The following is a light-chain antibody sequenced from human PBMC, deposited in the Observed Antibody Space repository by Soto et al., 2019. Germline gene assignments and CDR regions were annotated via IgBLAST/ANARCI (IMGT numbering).Light chain of an antibody. CDR1: SSDGGGYNY. CDR2: EVS. Sequence: QSALTQPASVSGSPGQSITISCTGTSSDGGGYNYVSWYQQHPGKAPKLMIYEVSNRPSGVSNRFSGSKSGNTASLTISGIQAEDEAAYYCSSYTSSSTPGYVFGTGTKLTVL. V-gene: IGLV2-14*01. J-gene: IGLJ1*01. CDR3: SSYTSSSTPGYV.